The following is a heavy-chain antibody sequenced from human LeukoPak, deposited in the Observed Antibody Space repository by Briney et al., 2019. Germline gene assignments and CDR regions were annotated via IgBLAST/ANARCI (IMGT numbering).Heavy chain of an antibody. CDR2: TYSGDTT. Sequence: GGSLRLSCAASGFIVSSNHINWVRQTPAKGLEWVSITYSGDTTYYADSVKGRFTISRDNSKNTLYLQMNSLRAEDTAVYYCARDWSPLYCSSTSCQAFDPWGQGTLVTVSS. V-gene: IGHV3-66*01. CDR1: GFIVSSNH. CDR3: ARDWSPLYCSSTSCQAFDP. D-gene: IGHD2-2*01. J-gene: IGHJ5*02.